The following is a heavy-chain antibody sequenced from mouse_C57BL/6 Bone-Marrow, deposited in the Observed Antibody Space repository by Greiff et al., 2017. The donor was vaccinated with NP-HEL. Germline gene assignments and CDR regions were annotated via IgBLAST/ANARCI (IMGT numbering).Heavy chain of an antibody. D-gene: IGHD1-1*01. CDR1: GFTFSSYG. CDR3: ARHNLLLLV. V-gene: IGHV5-6*01. J-gene: IGHJ1*03. Sequence: DVQLQESGGDLVKPGGSLKLSCAASGFTFSSYGMSWVRQTPDKRLEWVATISSGGSYTYYPDSVKGRFTISRDNAKNTLYLQMSSLKSEDTAMYYCARHNLLLLVWGTGTTVTVSS. CDR2: ISSGGSYT.